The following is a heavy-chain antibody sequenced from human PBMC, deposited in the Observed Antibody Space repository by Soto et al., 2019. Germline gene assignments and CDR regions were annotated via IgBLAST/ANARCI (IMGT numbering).Heavy chain of an antibody. D-gene: IGHD3-10*01. J-gene: IGHJ4*02. CDR3: AKDTSDYYGSGRFGYFDY. Sequence: EVQLVESGGGLVQPGRSLRLSCAASGFTFDDYAMHWVRQATGKGLEWVSGISWNRGSIGYADSVKGRFTISRDNAKNSLYLKMNSLRAEDTALYYCAKDTSDYYGSGRFGYFDYWGQGTLVTVSS. V-gene: IGHV3-9*01. CDR1: GFTFDDYA. CDR2: ISWNRGSI.